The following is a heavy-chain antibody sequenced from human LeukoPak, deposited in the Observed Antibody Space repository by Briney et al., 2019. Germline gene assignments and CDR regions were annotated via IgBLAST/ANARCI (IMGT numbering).Heavy chain of an antibody. J-gene: IGHJ4*02. CDR3: ARDKEVFDY. Sequence: SETLSLTCTVSGVSISSGGYYWRWIRQHPGKGLEWIGYIYYSGSTYYNPSLKSRVTISVDTSKNQFSLKLSSVTAADTAVYYCARDKEVFDYWGQGTLVTVSS. CDR2: IYYSGST. CDR1: GVSISSGGYY. V-gene: IGHV4-31*03.